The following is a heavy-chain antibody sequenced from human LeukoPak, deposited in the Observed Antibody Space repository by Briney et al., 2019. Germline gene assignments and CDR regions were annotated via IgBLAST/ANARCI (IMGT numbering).Heavy chain of an antibody. V-gene: IGHV1-2*02. D-gene: IGHD3-22*01. CDR2: INPNSGGT. CDR3: ARFTSGYYGYFDY. J-gene: IGHJ4*02. CDR1: GYTFTGYY. Sequence: EASVKVSCKASGYTFTGYYMHWMRQAPGQGLEWMGWINPNSGGTKYAQKFQGRVTMTRDTSISTAYMELSRVRSDDTAVYYCARFTSGYYGYFDYWGQGTLVTVSS.